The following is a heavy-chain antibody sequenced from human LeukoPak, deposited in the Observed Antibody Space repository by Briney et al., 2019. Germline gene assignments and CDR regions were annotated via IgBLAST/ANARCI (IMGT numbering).Heavy chain of an antibody. CDR3: ARDKGKVFDY. CDR1: GFTFSSSA. J-gene: IGHJ4*02. V-gene: IGHV3-23*01. CDR2: ISNNGGYT. Sequence: GGSLRLSCAASGFTFSSSAMSWVRQAPGKGLEWVSAISNNGGYTYYADSVQGRFTISRDNSKSTLCLQMNSLRAEDTAVYYCARDKGKVFDYWGQGTLVTVSS.